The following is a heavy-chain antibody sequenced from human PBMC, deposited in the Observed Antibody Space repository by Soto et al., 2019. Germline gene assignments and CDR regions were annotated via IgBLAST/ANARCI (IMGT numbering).Heavy chain of an antibody. CDR1: GFTFNNYP. CDR2: ISKDGYNK. Sequence: GGSLRLSCAASGFTFNNYPMHWVRQAPGKGLEWLAVISKDGYNKYFADSVKGRFTISRDNSKNTLYLQMNSLRAEDTALYYCATDKSNFAYIWASYFGWFDPWGQGTLVTVSS. D-gene: IGHD3-16*01. CDR3: ATDKSNFAYIWASYFGWFDP. J-gene: IGHJ5*02. V-gene: IGHV3-30-3*01.